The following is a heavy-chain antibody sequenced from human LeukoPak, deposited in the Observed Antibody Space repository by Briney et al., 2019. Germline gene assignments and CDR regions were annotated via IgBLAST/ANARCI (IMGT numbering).Heavy chain of an antibody. CDR3: ARGSSRGVTTPPGY. V-gene: IGHV1-18*01. Sequence: ASVKVSCKASGYTFTSYGISWVRQAPGQGLEWMGWISAYNGNTNYAQKLQGRVTMTTDTSTSTAYMELRSPRSDDTAVYYCARGSSRGVTTPPGYWGQGTLVTVSS. CDR1: GYTFTSYG. CDR2: ISAYNGNT. J-gene: IGHJ4*02. D-gene: IGHD4-17*01.